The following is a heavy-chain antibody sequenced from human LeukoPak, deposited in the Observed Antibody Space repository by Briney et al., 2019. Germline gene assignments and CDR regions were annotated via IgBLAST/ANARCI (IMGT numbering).Heavy chain of an antibody. Sequence: ASVKVSSEASRYTLTIYVISWVRQATGQGGEWVGWMNPISGNTGYAQKFQGRVTITRNTSISTGYMELSSLRSEDTAVYYCARGNPGEYDFWSGYRYYYYMDVWGKGTTVTVSS. D-gene: IGHD3-3*01. CDR1: RYTLTIYV. J-gene: IGHJ6*03. V-gene: IGHV1-8*03. CDR3: ARGNPGEYDFWSGYRYYYYMDV. CDR2: MNPISGNT.